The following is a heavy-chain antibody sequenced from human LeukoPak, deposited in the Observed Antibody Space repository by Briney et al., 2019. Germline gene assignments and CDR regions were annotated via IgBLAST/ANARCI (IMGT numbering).Heavy chain of an antibody. Sequence: GGSLRLFCAASGFTFSSYEMNWVRQAPGKGLEWVSYISSSGSTIYYADSVKGRFTISRDNAKNSLYLQMNSLRAEDTAVYYCARAHYYYYMDVWGKGTTVTVSS. CDR2: ISSSGSTI. CDR1: GFTFSSYE. V-gene: IGHV3-48*03. CDR3: ARAHYYYYMDV. J-gene: IGHJ6*03.